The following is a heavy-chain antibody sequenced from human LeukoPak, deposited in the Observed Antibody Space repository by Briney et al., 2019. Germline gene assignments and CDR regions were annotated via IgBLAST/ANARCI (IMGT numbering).Heavy chain of an antibody. CDR2: IKQDGSEK. CDR1: GFTFSSYW. Sequence: PGGSLRLSCAASGFTFSSYWMSWVRQAPGKGLEWVANIKQDGSEKYNVDSVRGRFTISRDNAKNSLYLQMNSLRAEDTAVYYCARDRGKLAAAAFNWFDPWGQGTLVTVSS. D-gene: IGHD6-13*01. V-gene: IGHV3-7*01. J-gene: IGHJ5*02. CDR3: ARDRGKLAAAAFNWFDP.